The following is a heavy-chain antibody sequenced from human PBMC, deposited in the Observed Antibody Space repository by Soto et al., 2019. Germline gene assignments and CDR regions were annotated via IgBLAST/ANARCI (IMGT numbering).Heavy chain of an antibody. Sequence: QLQLQESGSGVVKPSQTLSLTCAVSGGSISSGGYSWSWIRQPPGEGLEWIGYIYHSGSTYYNPSPKSRVTISVDRSKNQFYLKLSCVAAADPAVYYCARSVPFSDATPSYHFDYWGQGSLVTASS. D-gene: IGHD2-15*01. CDR2: IYHSGST. V-gene: IGHV4-30-2*01. CDR1: GGSISSGGYS. J-gene: IGHJ4*02. CDR3: ARSVPFSDATPSYHFDY.